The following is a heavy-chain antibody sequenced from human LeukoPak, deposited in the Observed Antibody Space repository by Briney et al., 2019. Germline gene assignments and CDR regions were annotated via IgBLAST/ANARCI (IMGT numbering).Heavy chain of an antibody. CDR2: INPNNGVT. CDR1: GYTFTGYY. Sequence: EASVKVSCKASGYTFTGYYMHWVRQAPGQGLEWMGWINPNNGVTNYAQKFQGRVTMTRDTSITTAYMELSSLRSGDTAVYYCVRIYYGPDYWGQGTLVTVSS. D-gene: IGHD4-17*01. J-gene: IGHJ4*02. V-gene: IGHV1-2*02. CDR3: VRIYYGPDY.